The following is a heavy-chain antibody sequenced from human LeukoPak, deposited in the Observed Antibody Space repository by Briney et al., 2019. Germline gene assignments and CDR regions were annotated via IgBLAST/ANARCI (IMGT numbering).Heavy chain of an antibody. CDR3: ASGEQYCSSTSCYLDAFDI. CDR1: GGSISNYY. V-gene: IGHV4-59*08. Sequence: SSETLSLTCTVSGGSISNYYWSWIRQPPGKGLEWIGYIHYSGSTNNNPSLKSRVTISVDTSKNQFSLKLSSVTAADTAVYYCASGEQYCSSTSCYLDAFDIWGQGTMVTVSS. D-gene: IGHD2-2*01. CDR2: IHYSGST. J-gene: IGHJ3*02.